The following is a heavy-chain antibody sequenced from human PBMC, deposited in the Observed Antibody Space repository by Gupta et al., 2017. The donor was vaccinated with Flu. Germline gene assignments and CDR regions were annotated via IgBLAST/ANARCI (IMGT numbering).Heavy chain of an antibody. V-gene: IGHV3-21*01. Sequence: WVSSISSSSSYIYYADSVKGRFTISRDNAKNSLYLQMNSLRAEDTAVYYCAGWYCSGGSCYSDYYYYYGMDVWGQGTTVTVSS. D-gene: IGHD2-15*01. CDR2: ISSSSSYI. J-gene: IGHJ6*02. CDR3: AGWYCSGGSCYSDYYYYYGMDV.